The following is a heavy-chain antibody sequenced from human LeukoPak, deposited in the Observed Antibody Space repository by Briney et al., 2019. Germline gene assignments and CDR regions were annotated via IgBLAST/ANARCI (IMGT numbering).Heavy chain of an antibody. J-gene: IGHJ4*02. CDR3: ARAYSSSLIYL. Sequence: KSSETLSLTCTVSGGSISSGGYYWSWIRQHPGKGLEWIGYIYYSGSTYYNPSLKSRVTISVDTSKNQFSLKLSSVTAADTAVYYCARAYSSSLIYLWGQGTLVTVSS. V-gene: IGHV4-31*03. CDR1: GGSISSGGYY. CDR2: IYYSGST. D-gene: IGHD6-13*01.